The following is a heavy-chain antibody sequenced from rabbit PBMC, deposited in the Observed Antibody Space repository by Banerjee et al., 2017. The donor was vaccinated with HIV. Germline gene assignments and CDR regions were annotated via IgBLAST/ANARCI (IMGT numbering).Heavy chain of an antibody. V-gene: IGHV1S45*01. Sequence: QEQLEESGGGLVKPEGSLTLTCKASGFTLSSYWMCWVRQAPGKGPEWIACIYNGDGNTHYASWAKGRFTISKTSSTTVTLQMTSLTAADTATYLCAREIAGPAESFNLWGPGTLVTVS. CDR2: IYNGDGNT. J-gene: IGHJ4*01. CDR3: AREIAGPAESFNL. D-gene: IGHD3-1*01. CDR1: GFTLSSYW.